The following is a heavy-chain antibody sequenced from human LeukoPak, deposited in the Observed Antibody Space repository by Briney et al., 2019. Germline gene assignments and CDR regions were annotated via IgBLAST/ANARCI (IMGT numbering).Heavy chain of an antibody. V-gene: IGHV1-2*02. D-gene: IGHD5-18*01. CDR1: GYTFTGYY. J-gene: IGHJ4*02. Sequence: VSVKVSCKASGYTFTGYYMHWVRQAPGQGLEWMGWINPNSGGTNYAQKFQGRVTMTRDTSISTAYMELSRLRSDDTAVYYCARVGDTAMVFHSFFDYWGQGTLVTVSS. CDR3: ARVGDTAMVFHSFFDY. CDR2: INPNSGGT.